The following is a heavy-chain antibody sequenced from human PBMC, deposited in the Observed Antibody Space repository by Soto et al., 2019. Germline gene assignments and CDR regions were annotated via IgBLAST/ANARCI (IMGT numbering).Heavy chain of an antibody. CDR2: IIPIFGTA. V-gene: IGHV1-69*13. D-gene: IGHD2-2*02. CDR1: GGTFSSYA. J-gene: IGHJ4*02. Sequence: ASVKVSCKASGGTFSSYAISWVRQAPGQGLEWMGGIIPIFGTANYAQKFQGRVTITADESTSTAYMELSSLRSEDTAVYYCASGIGYCSSTSCYTGLFDYWGQGTLVTVSS. CDR3: ASGIGYCSSTSCYTGLFDY.